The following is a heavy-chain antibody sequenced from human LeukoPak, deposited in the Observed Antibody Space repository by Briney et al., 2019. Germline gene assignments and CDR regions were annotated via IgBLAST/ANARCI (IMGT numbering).Heavy chain of an antibody. J-gene: IGHJ4*02. CDR1: GFTFSGYA. V-gene: IGHV3-64D*06. Sequence: GGSLRLSCSASGFTFSGYALHWVRQPPGKGLEYVAAISSNGGSTYNADSSRGRFTISTDKSKNTLYLQMSSLRAEDTAVYYCVEDNYYDGGVFDYWGQGTLVTVSS. CDR2: ISSNGGST. D-gene: IGHD3-22*01. CDR3: VEDNYYDGGVFDY.